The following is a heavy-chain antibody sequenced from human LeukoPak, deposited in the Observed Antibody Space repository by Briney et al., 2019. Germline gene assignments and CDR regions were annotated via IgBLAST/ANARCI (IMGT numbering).Heavy chain of an antibody. Sequence: SVKVSCKASGGTFSSYAISWVRQAPGQGLEWMGRIIPIFGIANYAQKFQGRVTITADKSTSTAYMELSSLRSEDTAVYYCTGGDYYDSSGYYRPDIYHFDYWGQGTLVTVSS. CDR2: IIPIFGIA. J-gene: IGHJ4*02. D-gene: IGHD3-22*01. V-gene: IGHV1-69*04. CDR1: GGTFSSYA. CDR3: TGGDYYDSSGYYRPDIYHFDY.